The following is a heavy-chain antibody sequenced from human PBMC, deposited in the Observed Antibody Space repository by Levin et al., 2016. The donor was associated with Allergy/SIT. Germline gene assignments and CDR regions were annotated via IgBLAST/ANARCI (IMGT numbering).Heavy chain of an antibody. CDR3: ARDNTASGWYPRGMDV. J-gene: IGHJ6*02. D-gene: IGHD6-19*01. Sequence: WIRQPPGKGLEWVSYISSSGSTIYYADSVKGRFTISRDNAKNSLYLQMNSLRAEDTAVYYCARDNTASGWYPRGMDVWGQGTTVTVS. CDR2: ISSSGSTI. V-gene: IGHV3-11*01.